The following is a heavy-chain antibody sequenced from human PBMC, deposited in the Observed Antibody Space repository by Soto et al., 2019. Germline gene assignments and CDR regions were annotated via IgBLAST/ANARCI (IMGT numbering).Heavy chain of an antibody. CDR1: GFIFKMYC. V-gene: IGHV3-74*01. D-gene: IGHD3-10*01. CDR3: TRGRRPISTGTGAY. J-gene: IGHJ4*02. CDR2: IYNDGTYS. Sequence: GGSLRLSCAASGFIFKMYCMHWVRQSPGKGLVWISRIYNDGTYSDYADSARGRFTISRDHVNDTLYLQMNNLRAEDSGLYYCTRGRRPISTGTGAYWGQGTQVTVYS.